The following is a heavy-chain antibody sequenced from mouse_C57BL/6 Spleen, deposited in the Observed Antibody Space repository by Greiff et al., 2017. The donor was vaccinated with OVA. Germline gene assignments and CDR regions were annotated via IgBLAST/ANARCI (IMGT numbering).Heavy chain of an antibody. CDR1: GYTFTSYW. V-gene: IGHV1-61*01. CDR3: AREGLHEVFDY. CDR2: IYPSDSET. Sequence: QVQLQQPGAELVRPGSSVKLSCKASGYTFTSYWMDWVKQRPGQGLEWIGNIYPSDSETHYNQKFKDKATLTVDKSSSTAYMQLSSLTSEDSAVYYCAREGLHEVFDYWGQGTTLTVSS. D-gene: IGHD2-10*01. J-gene: IGHJ2*01.